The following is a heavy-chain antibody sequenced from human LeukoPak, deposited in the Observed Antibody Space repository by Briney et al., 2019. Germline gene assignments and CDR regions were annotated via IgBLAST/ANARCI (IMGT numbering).Heavy chain of an antibody. D-gene: IGHD1-26*01. CDR3: ARSWAAKWELPGQFDS. V-gene: IGHV4-59*08. J-gene: IGHJ4*02. Sequence: SETLSLTCIVSGASMNNYYWSWIRQSPEKGLEWLGFVFSRGTTNLNPSFKSRLIMSIDTSKNQFSLRLSSVTAADTAVYFCARSWAAKWELPGQFDSWGQGRLVSVSS. CDR1: GASMNNYY. CDR2: VFSRGTT.